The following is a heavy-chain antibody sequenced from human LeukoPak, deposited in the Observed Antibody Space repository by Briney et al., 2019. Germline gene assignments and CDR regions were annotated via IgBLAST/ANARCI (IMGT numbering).Heavy chain of an antibody. CDR3: ARDRGYDLWSGYLYYYYGMDV. V-gene: IGHV1-18*01. CDR2: ISAYNGNT. CDR1: GYTFTSYG. D-gene: IGHD3-3*01. J-gene: IGHJ6*02. Sequence: GASVKVSCKASGYTFTSYGISWVRQAPGQGLEWMGWISAYNGNTNYAQKLQGRVTMTTDTSTSTAYMELRSLRSDDTAVYYCARDRGYDLWSGYLYYYYGMDVWGQGTTVTFSS.